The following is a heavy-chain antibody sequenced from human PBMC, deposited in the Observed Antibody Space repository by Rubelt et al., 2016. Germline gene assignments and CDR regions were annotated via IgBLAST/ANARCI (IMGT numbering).Heavy chain of an antibody. CDR2: IYYSGST. J-gene: IGHJ4*02. CDR3: ARDPRRYSSVPGDDY. D-gene: IGHD5-18*01. V-gene: IGHV4-39*07. Sequence: LEWIGSIYYSGSTNYNPSLKSRVTISVDTSKNQFSLKLSSVTAADTAVYYCARDPRRYSSVPGDDYWGQGTLVTVSS.